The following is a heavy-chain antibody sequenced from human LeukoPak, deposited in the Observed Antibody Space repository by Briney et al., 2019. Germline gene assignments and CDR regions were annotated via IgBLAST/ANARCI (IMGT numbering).Heavy chain of an antibody. J-gene: IGHJ4*02. CDR1: GGSLVSYY. Sequence: SETLSLTCTVSGGSLVSYYCAWVRQPPGKGLEWIGYIYYSGSTNYNPSLKSRVTISLDTSKNQFSLKLSSVTAADTAVYYCARIAVSSGWGYFDYWGQGTLVTASS. CDR3: ARIAVSSGWGYFDY. CDR2: IYYSGST. D-gene: IGHD6-19*01. V-gene: IGHV4-59*01.